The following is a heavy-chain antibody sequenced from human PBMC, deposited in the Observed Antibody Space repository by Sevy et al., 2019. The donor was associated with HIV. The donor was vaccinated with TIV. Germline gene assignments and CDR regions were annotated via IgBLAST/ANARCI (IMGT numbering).Heavy chain of an antibody. CDR2: ISAYNGNT. CDR3: ARVLNLRSGRFDP. Sequence: ASVKVSCKASGYTFSSYSISWVRQAPGQGLEWMGWISAYNGNTTYAQKLQGRVTMTTDTSTSTAYMELRSLRSDDTAVYYCARVLNLRSGRFDPWGQGTLVTVSS. CDR1: GYTFSSYS. J-gene: IGHJ5*02. V-gene: IGHV1-18*01. D-gene: IGHD4-17*01.